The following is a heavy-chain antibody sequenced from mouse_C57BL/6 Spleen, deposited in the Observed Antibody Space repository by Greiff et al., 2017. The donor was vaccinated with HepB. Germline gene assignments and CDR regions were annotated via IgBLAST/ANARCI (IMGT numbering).Heavy chain of an antibody. CDR3: ARALYDYGDWYFDV. CDR1: GFTFSDFY. J-gene: IGHJ1*03. Sequence: EVKLVESGGGLVQSGRSLRLSCATSGFTFSDFYMEWVRQAPGKGLEWIAASRNKANDYTTEYSASVKGRFIVSRDTSQSILYLQMNALRAEDTAIYYCARALYDYGDWYFDVWGTGTTVTVSS. V-gene: IGHV7-1*01. CDR2: SRNKANDYTT. D-gene: IGHD2-4*01.